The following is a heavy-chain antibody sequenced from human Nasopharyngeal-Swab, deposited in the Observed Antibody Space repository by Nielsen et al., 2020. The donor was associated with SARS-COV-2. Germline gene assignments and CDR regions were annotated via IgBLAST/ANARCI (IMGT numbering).Heavy chain of an antibody. Sequence: TLSLTCTVSGGSISSYYWSWIRQPPGKALEWLARIDWDDDKFYSTSLKTRLTISKDTSKNQVVLTMTNMDPVDTATYYCARTNTHYYDFWSGYYSWFDPWGQGTLVTVSS. D-gene: IGHD3-3*01. V-gene: IGHV2-70*16. CDR1: GGSISSYYW. CDR2: IDWDDDK. CDR3: ARTNTHYYDFWSGYYSWFDP. J-gene: IGHJ5*02.